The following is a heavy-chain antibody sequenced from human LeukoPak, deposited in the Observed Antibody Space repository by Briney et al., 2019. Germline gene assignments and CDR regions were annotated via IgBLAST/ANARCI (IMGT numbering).Heavy chain of an antibody. CDR2: IYYSGST. D-gene: IGHD5-12*01. CDR3: ARVIGGYSGYGVFDY. CDR1: GGSISSSSYY. J-gene: IGHJ4*02. Sequence: TSETLSLTCTVSGGSISSSSYYWGWIRQPPGKGLEWIGSIYYSGSTYYNPSLKSRVTISVDMSKNQFSLKLSSVTAADTAVYYCARVIGGYSGYGVFDYWGQGTLVTVSS. V-gene: IGHV4-39*07.